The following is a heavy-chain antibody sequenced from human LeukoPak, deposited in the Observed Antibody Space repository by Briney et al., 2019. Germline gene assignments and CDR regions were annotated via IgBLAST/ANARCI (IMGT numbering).Heavy chain of an antibody. V-gene: IGHV4-59*08. CDR3: ARHGFRGDGYNWAANWFDP. CDR1: GGSISSYY. J-gene: IGHJ5*02. D-gene: IGHD5-24*01. CDR2: IYYSGST. Sequence: SETLSLTCTVSGGSISSYYWSWIRQPPGKGLEWIGYIYYSGSTNYNPSLKSRVTIPVDTSKNQFSLKLSSVTAADTAVYYCARHGFRGDGYNWAANWFDPWGQGTLVTVSS.